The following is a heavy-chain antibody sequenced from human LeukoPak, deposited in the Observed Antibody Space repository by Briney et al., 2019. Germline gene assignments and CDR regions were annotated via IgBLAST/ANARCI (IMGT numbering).Heavy chain of an antibody. CDR2: IRFDGSNK. V-gene: IGHV3-30*02. D-gene: IGHD3-10*01. CDR3: AKDFYYGSGSPYYFDK. J-gene: IGHJ4*02. CDR1: GFAFSRYG. Sequence: SGGSLRLSCAASGFAFSRYGMHWVRQAPGKGPEWVAFIRFDGSNKYLADSVKGRFTISRDNSKNTLFLQMNSLRVEDTAVYYCAKDFYYGSGSPYYFDKWGQGTLVTVSS.